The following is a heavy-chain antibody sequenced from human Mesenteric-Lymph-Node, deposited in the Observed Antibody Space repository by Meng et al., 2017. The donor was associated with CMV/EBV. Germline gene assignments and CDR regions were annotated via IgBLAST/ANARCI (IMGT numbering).Heavy chain of an antibody. Sequence: GESLKISCTGSGFTFSNYWMSWVRQAPGKGLVWVSRINSDGSSTSYADSVKGRFTISRDNAKNTLYLQMNSLRAEDTAVYYCARGGVVKEGYYYGMDVWGQGTTVTVSS. CDR1: GFTFSNYW. CDR2: INSDGSST. J-gene: IGHJ6*02. V-gene: IGHV3-74*01. CDR3: ARGGVVKEGYYYGMDV. D-gene: IGHD3-3*01.